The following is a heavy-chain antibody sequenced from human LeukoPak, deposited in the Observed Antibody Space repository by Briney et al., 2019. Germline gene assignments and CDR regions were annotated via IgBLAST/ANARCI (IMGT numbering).Heavy chain of an antibody. CDR2: IYYSGST. CDR1: GGSISSSSYY. Sequence: SETLSLTCTVSGGSISSSSYYWGWIRQPPGKGLEWIGSIYYSGSTYYNPSLKSRVTISVDTSKNQFSLKLSSVTAADTAVYYCARADSTRTYYYGSGSFQTAFDIWGQGTMVTVPS. CDR3: ARADSTRTYYYGSGSFQTAFDI. J-gene: IGHJ3*02. V-gene: IGHV4-39*01. D-gene: IGHD3-10*01.